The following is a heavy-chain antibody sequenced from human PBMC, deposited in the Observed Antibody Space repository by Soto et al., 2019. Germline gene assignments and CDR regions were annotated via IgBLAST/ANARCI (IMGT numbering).Heavy chain of an antibody. J-gene: IGHJ6*02. CDR2: IIPIFGTA. D-gene: IGHD3-3*01. CDR1: GGTFSSYA. CDR3: ARSNYDFWSGYYLYYGMDV. V-gene: IGHV1-69*06. Sequence: ASVKVSCKASGGTFSSYAISWVRQAPGQGLEWMGGIIPIFGTANYAQKFQGRVTITADKSTSTAYMELSSLRSEDTAVYYCARSNYDFWSGYYLYYGMDVWGQGTTVTVSS.